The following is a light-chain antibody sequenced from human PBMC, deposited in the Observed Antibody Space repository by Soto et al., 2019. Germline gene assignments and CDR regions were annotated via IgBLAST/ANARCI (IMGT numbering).Light chain of an antibody. CDR1: SSNIGAGYD. CDR2: GNS. V-gene: IGLV1-40*01. CDR3: QSYDSSLSAL. J-gene: IGLJ3*02. Sequence: QSVLTQPPSVSGAPGQRVTISCTGSSSNIGAGYDVHWYQQPPGTVPKLLIYGNSNRPSGVPDRFSGSKSGTSASLAITGLQAEDEADYYCQSYDSSLSALFGGGTKVTVL.